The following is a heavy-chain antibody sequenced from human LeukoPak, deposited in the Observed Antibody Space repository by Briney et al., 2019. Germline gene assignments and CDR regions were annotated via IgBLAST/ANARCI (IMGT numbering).Heavy chain of an antibody. J-gene: IGHJ5*02. D-gene: IGHD3-16*02. V-gene: IGHV1-8*01. CDR1: GYTSTSYD. CDR2: MNPNMGNT. CDR3: ARGPLVRLPSSFDP. Sequence: GSVKVSCEPSGYTSTSYDINWVRHATGQGLEWMGWMNPNMGNTGSAQRFQGRITMTRDTSISTAYMELSSLRSEDTAVYYWARGPLVRLPSSFDPWGQGTLVTVSS.